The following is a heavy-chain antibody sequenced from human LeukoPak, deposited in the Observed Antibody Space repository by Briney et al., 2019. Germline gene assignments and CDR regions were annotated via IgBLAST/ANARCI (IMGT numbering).Heavy chain of an antibody. D-gene: IGHD5-18*01. CDR2: IYYSGST. CDR1: GGSISSGGYY. Sequence: PSQTLSLTCTVSGGSISSGGYYWSSIRQHPGKGLEWIGYIYYSGSTYYNPSLKSRVTISVDTSKNQFSLKLSSVTAADTAVYYCARGWILTSLDYWGQGTLVTVSS. V-gene: IGHV4-31*03. CDR3: ARGWILTSLDY. J-gene: IGHJ4*02.